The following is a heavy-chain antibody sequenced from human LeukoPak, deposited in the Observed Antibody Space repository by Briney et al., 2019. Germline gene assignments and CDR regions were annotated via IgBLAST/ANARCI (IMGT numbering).Heavy chain of an antibody. CDR1: GFTFSGYG. D-gene: IGHD3-22*01. Sequence: PGGSLRLSCAASGFTFSGYGMHWVRQAPGKGLEWVAFVRYDSSNKYYADSVKGRLTVSRDNSKNMLYLQMNSLRAEDTAVYYCAKDQRTQFYDSSGKSDYWGQGTLVTVSS. V-gene: IGHV3-30*02. J-gene: IGHJ4*02. CDR2: VRYDSSNK. CDR3: AKDQRTQFYDSSGKSDY.